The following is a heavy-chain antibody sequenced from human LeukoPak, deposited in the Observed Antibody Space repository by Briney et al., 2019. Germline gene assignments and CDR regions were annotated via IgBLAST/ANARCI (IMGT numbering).Heavy chain of an antibody. CDR3: AKDSLRYCSSTSCYADY. Sequence: GGSLRLSCAASGFTFSSYAMSWVRQAPGKELEWVSAISGSGGSTYYADSVKGRFTISRDNSKNTLYLQMNSLRAEDTAVYYCAKDSLRYCSSTSCYADYWGQGTLVTVSS. D-gene: IGHD2-2*01. J-gene: IGHJ4*02. CDR1: GFTFSSYA. V-gene: IGHV3-23*01. CDR2: ISGSGGST.